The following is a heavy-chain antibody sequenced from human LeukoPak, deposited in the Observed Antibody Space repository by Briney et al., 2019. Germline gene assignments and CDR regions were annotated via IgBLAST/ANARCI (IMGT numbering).Heavy chain of an antibody. Sequence: QTGGSLRLSCAASGFTFRSHWMTWVRQAPGKGLEWVANINQDGGETYYVESVKGRFTISRDNARNSLYLQINSLRVEDTAVYYCARPGYSTAWGWGHHNALDVWGQGTPVTVTS. J-gene: IGHJ6*02. V-gene: IGHV3-7*01. CDR2: INQDGGET. D-gene: IGHD2/OR15-2a*01. CDR3: ARPGYSTAWGWGHHNALDV. CDR1: GFTFRSHW.